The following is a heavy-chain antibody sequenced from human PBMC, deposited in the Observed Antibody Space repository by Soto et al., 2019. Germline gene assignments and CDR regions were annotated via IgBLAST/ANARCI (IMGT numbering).Heavy chain of an antibody. CDR1: GGSISSSNW. D-gene: IGHD6-6*01. J-gene: IGHJ4*02. CDR2: IYHSGST. CDR3: ARGGAARLWYYFDY. Sequence: SETLSVTCAVSGGSISSSNWWSWVRQPPGKGLEWIGEIYHSGSTNYNPSLKSRVTISVDKSKNQFSLKLSSVTAADTAVYYCARGGAARLWYYFDYWGQGTLVTVSS. V-gene: IGHV4-4*02.